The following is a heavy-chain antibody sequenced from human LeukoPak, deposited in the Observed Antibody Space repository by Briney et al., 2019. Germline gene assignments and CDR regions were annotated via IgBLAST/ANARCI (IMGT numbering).Heavy chain of an antibody. CDR2: IIPIFGTA. CDR3: ARDPLDRGGGSCSDY. Sequence: SVKVSCKASGGTFSSYAISWVRQAPGQGLEWMGRIIPIFGTANYAQKFQGRVTITTDESTSTAYMELSSLRSEDTAVYYCARDPLDRGGGSCSDYWGQGTLVTVSS. CDR1: GGTFSSYA. J-gene: IGHJ4*02. D-gene: IGHD2-15*01. V-gene: IGHV1-69*05.